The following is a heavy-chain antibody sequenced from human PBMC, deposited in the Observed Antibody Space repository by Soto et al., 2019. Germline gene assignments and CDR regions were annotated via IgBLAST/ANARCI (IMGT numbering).Heavy chain of an antibody. Sequence: QLQLQESGPGLVKRSETLSLTCTVSGGSISNSSYYWGWIRQPPGKGLEWIGSIYYSGSTYYNPSLKSRVTISVDTSKNQFSLKLSSVTAADTAVYYCARHTRLAYNDYWGQGTLVTVSS. V-gene: IGHV4-39*01. J-gene: IGHJ4*02. CDR3: ARHTRLAYNDY. CDR2: IYYSGST. D-gene: IGHD6-19*01. CDR1: GGSISNSSYY.